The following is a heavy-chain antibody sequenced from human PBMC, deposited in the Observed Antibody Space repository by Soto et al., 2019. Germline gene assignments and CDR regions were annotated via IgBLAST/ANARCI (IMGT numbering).Heavy chain of an antibody. CDR1: GDSISSMNW. D-gene: IGHD3-10*01. Sequence: TLSLTCAVSGDSISSMNWWSWVRQPPGKGLEWIGEIHHSGSTNYNPSLKSRVTISVEKSKNQFSLKLSSVTAADTAVYYCARYHYGSGTDYNFEYWG. CDR3: ARYHYGSGTDYNFEY. CDR2: IHHSGST. J-gene: IGHJ4*01. V-gene: IGHV4-4*02.